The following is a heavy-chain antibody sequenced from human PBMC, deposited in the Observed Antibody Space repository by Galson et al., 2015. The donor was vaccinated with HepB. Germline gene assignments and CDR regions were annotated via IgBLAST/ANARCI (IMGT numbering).Heavy chain of an antibody. Sequence: SVKVSCKASGDTFTGYYMHWVRQAPGQGLEWMGWINPNSGATNYAQKFQGWVTMTMDTSISTAYMELSRLRSDDTAVYYCARRGSICYGLDVGGQGTTVAVSS. CDR2: INPNSGAT. CDR3: ARRGSICYGLDV. CDR1: GDTFTGYY. V-gene: IGHV1-2*04. D-gene: IGHD3-3*01. J-gene: IGHJ6*02.